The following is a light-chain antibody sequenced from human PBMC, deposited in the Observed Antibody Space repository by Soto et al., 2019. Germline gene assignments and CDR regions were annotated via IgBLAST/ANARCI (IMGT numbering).Light chain of an antibody. Sequence: DSQMTQSPSTLSASVGERVTITCRASQSIGSWLAWYQQKPGKAPKLLIYDVSSLESGVPSRFSGSGSGTEFTLTISSLQPDDSATYYCQQYDTFWKFGQGTKVDIK. J-gene: IGKJ1*01. V-gene: IGKV1-5*01. CDR3: QQYDTFWK. CDR1: QSIGSW. CDR2: DVS.